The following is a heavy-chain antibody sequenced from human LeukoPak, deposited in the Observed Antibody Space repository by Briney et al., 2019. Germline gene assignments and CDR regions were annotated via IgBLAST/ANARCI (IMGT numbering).Heavy chain of an antibody. CDR1: GFTFSSYS. Sequence: QPGGSLRLSCAASGFTFSSYSMNWVRQAPGKGLEWVSYISSSSSTIYYADSVKGRFTISRDNAKSSLYLQMNSLRAEDTAVYYCARGVSPLNYYFDYWGQGTLVTVSS. V-gene: IGHV3-48*01. CDR2: ISSSSSTI. CDR3: ARGVSPLNYYFDY. J-gene: IGHJ4*02. D-gene: IGHD6-13*01.